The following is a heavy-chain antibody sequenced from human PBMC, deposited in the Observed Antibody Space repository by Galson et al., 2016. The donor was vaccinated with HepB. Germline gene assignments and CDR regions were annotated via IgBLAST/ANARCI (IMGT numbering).Heavy chain of an antibody. J-gene: IGHJ3*02. Sequence: SVKVSCKASGYTFTSYGFSWVRQAPGQGLEWMGWISAYSGNTNYAQKVQGRVTMTTDTSTSRAYMERRSLRSDDTAVNYCAGDTYCISTSSCYLPDAFVNWGQGTMVTFSS. D-gene: IGHD2-2*01. V-gene: IGHV1-18*04. CDR1: GYTFTSYG. CDR2: ISAYSGNT. CDR3: AGDTYCISTSSCYLPDAFVN.